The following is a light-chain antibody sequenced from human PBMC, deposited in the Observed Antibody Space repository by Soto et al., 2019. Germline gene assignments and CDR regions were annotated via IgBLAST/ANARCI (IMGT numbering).Light chain of an antibody. J-gene: IGKJ3*01. CDR2: DAS. CDR3: QQDNSYAFT. CDR1: QSISSW. V-gene: IGKV1-5*01. Sequence: DIQMTQSPSTLSASVGDRVTITCRARQSISSWSAWYQQKPGKAPKPLIYDASSLESGVTSRFSSSGSGTEFTLAISSMQPDDSATDYLQQDNSYAFTFGPGTKVDIK.